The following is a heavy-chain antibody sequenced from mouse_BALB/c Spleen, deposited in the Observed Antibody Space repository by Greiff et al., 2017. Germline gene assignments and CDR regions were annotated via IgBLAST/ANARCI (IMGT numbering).Heavy chain of an antibody. CDR2: IWGGGST. V-gene: IGHV2-6-5*01. J-gene: IGHJ2*01. CDR1: GFSLTDYG. Sequence: VQLQESGPGLVAPSQSLSITCTVSGFSLTDYGVSGIRQPPGKGLEWLGVIWGGGSTYYNSALKSRLSISKDNSKSQVFLKMNSLQTDDTAMYYCAKHSYGYEEYFDYWGQGTTLTVSS. D-gene: IGHD1-2*01. CDR3: AKHSYGYEEYFDY.